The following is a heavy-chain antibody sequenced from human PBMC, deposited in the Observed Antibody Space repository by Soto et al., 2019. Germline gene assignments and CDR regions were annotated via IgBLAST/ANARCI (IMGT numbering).Heavy chain of an antibody. CDR1: GVPINSSLCQ. Sequence: SGTLALICTILGVPINSSLCQWGRLRQPPGKGLEWIASIKYSGTTFYNPSLKSRVTLSVDTSKNQFALKLSSVTAAETAVYYCARHGITGSYYDAFDIWGQGTMVT. V-gene: IGHV4-39*01. CDR3: ARHGITGSYYDAFDI. CDR2: IKYSGTT. D-gene: IGHD1-26*01. J-gene: IGHJ3*02.